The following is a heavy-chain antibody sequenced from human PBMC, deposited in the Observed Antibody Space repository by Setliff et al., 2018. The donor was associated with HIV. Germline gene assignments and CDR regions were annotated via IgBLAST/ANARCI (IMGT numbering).Heavy chain of an antibody. CDR3: ARWCAAAGCYPAIYHFDS. CDR1: GYTFTSYA. D-gene: IGHD2-2*01. Sequence: ASVKVSCKASGYTFTSYAMHWVRQAPGQRLEWMGWINAGNGNTKYSQKFQGRVTITRDTSASTAYMELSSLRSEDTAVYYCARWCAAAGCYPAIYHFDSWGQGTLVTAPQ. J-gene: IGHJ4*02. CDR2: INAGNGNT. V-gene: IGHV1-3*01.